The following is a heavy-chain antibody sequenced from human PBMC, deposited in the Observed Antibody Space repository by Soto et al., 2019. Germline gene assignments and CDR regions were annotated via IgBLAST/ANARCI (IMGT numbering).Heavy chain of an antibody. CDR2: INAGNGNT. J-gene: IGHJ5*02. CDR3: AGGYCSGGSCYPDTPWFDP. D-gene: IGHD2-15*01. V-gene: IGHV1-3*01. Sequence: GASVKVSCKASGYTFTSYAMHWVRQAPGQRLEWMGWINAGNGNTKYSQKFQGRVTITRDTSASTAYMELSSLSSEATAVYYCAGGYCSGGSCYPDTPWFDPWGQGTRVTVSS. CDR1: GYTFTSYA.